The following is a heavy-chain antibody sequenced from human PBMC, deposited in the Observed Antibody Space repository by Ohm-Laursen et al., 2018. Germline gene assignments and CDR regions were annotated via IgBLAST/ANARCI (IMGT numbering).Heavy chain of an antibody. D-gene: IGHD6-19*01. J-gene: IGHJ4*02. CDR1: GGSISSYY. CDR2: IYYSGST. V-gene: IGHV4-59*08. CDR3: ARRTFSSGFDY. Sequence: SETLSLTCTVSGGSISSYYWSWIRQPPGKGLEWIGYIYYSGSTNYNPSLKSRVTISVDTSKNQISLKLSSVTAADTAVYYCARRTFSSGFDYWGQGTLVTVSS.